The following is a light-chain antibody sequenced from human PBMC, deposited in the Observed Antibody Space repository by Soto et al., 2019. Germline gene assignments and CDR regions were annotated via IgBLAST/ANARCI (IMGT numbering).Light chain of an antibody. J-gene: IGKJ2*01. V-gene: IGKV3-15*01. CDR2: DAS. CDR3: QQYKSWFT. Sequence: IVMTQSPATLSVSPGERATLSCMASQSINNNLAWYQQKPGQAPRLLIYDASTGATDIPARFSGSGSGTEFTLTISSLQSEDSAVYYCQQYKSWFTFGQGTKLEIK. CDR1: QSINNN.